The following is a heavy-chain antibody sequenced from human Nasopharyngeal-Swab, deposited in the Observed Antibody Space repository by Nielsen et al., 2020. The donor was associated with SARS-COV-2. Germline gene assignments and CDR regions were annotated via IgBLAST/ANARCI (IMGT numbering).Heavy chain of an antibody. Sequence: GESLKISCAASGFTFSRYGLHLVRQAPGKGLEWVAVISYDGSNKYYADSVKGRFTISRDSSTNTLYLQMNNVRAEDTAVYYCARDLGGGYCTTTNCPGSWGQGTLVTVSS. CDR3: ARDLGGGYCTTTNCPGS. J-gene: IGHJ1*01. V-gene: IGHV3-30*03. D-gene: IGHD2-2*01. CDR1: GFTFSRYG. CDR2: ISYDGSNK.